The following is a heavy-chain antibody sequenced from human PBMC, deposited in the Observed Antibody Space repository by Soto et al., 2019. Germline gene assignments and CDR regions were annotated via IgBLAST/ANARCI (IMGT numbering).Heavy chain of an antibody. CDR2: IDPNGGRT. CDR3: VRDQDTYGQAVYKL. Sequence: EASVKVSCKASGYTSTSTYMHWGRQAPGQGLEWMGVIDPNGGRTIYAEKFQGRLALTRDTSTATDYMQLSSLRPEDTGIYFCVRDQDTYGQAVYKLWGQGTLVTVSS. J-gene: IGHJ4*02. CDR1: GYTSTSTY. D-gene: IGHD2-8*01. V-gene: IGHV1-46*01.